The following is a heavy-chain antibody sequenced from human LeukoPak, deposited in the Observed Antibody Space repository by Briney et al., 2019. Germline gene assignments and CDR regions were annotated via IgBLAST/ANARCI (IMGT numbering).Heavy chain of an antibody. CDR2: IYTSGST. D-gene: IGHD3-16*02. CDR1: GGSISSYY. Sequence: SETLSLTCTVSGGSISSYYWSWIRQPAGKGLEWIGRIYTSGSTNYNPSLKSRVTMSVDTSKNQFSLKLSSVTAADTAVYYCARRARDRMITFGGVIVKFDYWGQGTLVTVSS. V-gene: IGHV4-4*07. J-gene: IGHJ4*02. CDR3: ARRARDRMITFGGVIVKFDY.